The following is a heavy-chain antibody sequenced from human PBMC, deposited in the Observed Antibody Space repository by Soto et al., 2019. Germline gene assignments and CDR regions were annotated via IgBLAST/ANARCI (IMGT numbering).Heavy chain of an antibody. Sequence: SVKGSFKASGYTFTGYYMHWVRQAPGQGLEWMGWINPNSGGTNYAQKFQGRVTMTRDTSISTAYMELSRLRSDDTAVYYCARGLAAEDDAFDIWGQGTMVTVSS. CDR1: GYTFTGYY. V-gene: IGHV1-2*02. CDR2: INPNSGGT. CDR3: ARGLAAEDDAFDI. J-gene: IGHJ3*02. D-gene: IGHD6-13*01.